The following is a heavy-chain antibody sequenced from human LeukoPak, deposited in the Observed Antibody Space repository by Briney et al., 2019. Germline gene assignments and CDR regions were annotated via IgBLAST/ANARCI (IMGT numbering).Heavy chain of an antibody. CDR3: ARAPLTPGWYFDL. CDR1: GGSFSGYY. D-gene: IGHD3-10*01. CDR2: INHSGST. V-gene: IGHV4-34*01. J-gene: IGHJ2*01. Sequence: SETLSLTCAVYGGSFSGYYWSWIRQPPGKGLEWIGEINHSGSTNYNPSLKSRVTISVDTSKNQFSLKLSSVTAADTAVYYCARAPLTPGWYFDLWGRGTLVTVSS.